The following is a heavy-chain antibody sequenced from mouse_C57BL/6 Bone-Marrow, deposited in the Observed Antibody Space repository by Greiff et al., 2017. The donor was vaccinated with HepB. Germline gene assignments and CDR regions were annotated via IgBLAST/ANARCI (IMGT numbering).Heavy chain of an antibody. D-gene: IGHD1-1*01. Sequence: EVQLQQSGPELVKPGASVKISCKASGYTFTDYYMNWVKQSHGQSLEWIGDINPNNGGTSYNQKFKGKATLTVDKSSSTAYMELRSLTSEDSAVYYCASGYVSSYWYFDVWGTGTTVTVSS. CDR2: INPNNGGT. J-gene: IGHJ1*03. CDR1: GYTFTDYY. CDR3: ASGYVSSYWYFDV. V-gene: IGHV1-26*01.